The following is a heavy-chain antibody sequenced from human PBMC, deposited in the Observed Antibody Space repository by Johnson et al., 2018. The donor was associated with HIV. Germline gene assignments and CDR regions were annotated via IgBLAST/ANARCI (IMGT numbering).Heavy chain of an antibody. CDR1: GFTFSTYA. CDR2: ISSDESNK. CDR3: ARDLGPDGAFDI. V-gene: IGHV3-30*04. Sequence: QVQLVESGGGVVQPGRSLRLSCAASGFTFSTYAMHWVRQAPGKGLEWVAVISSDESNKYYAVSMKGRFTISRDNSKHTLYLQMTSLRAEDTAVYYCARDLGPDGAFDIWGQGTMVTVSS. J-gene: IGHJ3*02. D-gene: IGHD5-24*01.